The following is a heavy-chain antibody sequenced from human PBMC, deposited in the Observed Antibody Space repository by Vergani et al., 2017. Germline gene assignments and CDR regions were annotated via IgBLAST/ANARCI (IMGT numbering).Heavy chain of an antibody. CDR1: GGSISSGGYY. J-gene: IGHJ4*02. CDR2: VYYSGST. Sequence: QLQLQESSPGLVKPSETLSLTCTVSGGSISSGGYYWGWIRQPPGKGREWIAGVYYSGSTYYNPSLKSRVTRSVDMSKNQFSLKLNSVTAADTAVYYCARGRKYCSSTSLLGEVNSWGQGTLVTVSS. CDR3: ARGRKYCSSTSLLGEVNS. V-gene: IGHV4-39*01. D-gene: IGHD2-2*01.